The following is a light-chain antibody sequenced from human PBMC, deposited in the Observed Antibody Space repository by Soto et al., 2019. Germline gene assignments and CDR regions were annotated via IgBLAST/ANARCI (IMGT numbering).Light chain of an antibody. CDR2: DNN. CDR3: GTWDSSLSASV. V-gene: IGLV1-51*01. CDR1: SSNIGNNY. J-gene: IGLJ7*01. Sequence: QSVLTQPPSVSAAPGQKVTISCSGSSSNIGNNYVSWYQQLPGTAPKLLIYDNNKRPSGIPDRFSGSKSGTSATLGITGLPTGGEGDYYCGTWDSSLSASVFGGGTQLTVL.